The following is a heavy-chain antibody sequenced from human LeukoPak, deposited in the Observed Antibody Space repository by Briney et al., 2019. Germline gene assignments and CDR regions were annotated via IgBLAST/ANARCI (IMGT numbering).Heavy chain of an antibody. Sequence: PGGSLRLSCAASRFNFNDYYMSWIRQAPGKGLEWVSVISGSGGSTYYADSVKGRFTISRDNSKNTLYLQMNSLRAEDTAVYYCAKDGYGSFDYWGQGTLVTVSS. J-gene: IGHJ4*02. CDR2: ISGSGGST. D-gene: IGHD5-24*01. V-gene: IGHV3-23*01. CDR3: AKDGYGSFDY. CDR1: RFNFNDYY.